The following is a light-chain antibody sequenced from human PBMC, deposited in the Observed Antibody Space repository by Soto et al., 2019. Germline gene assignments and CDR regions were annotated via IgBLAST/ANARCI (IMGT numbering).Light chain of an antibody. CDR1: QDISNY. Sequence: DIQMTQSQSSLSASVGDRVTITCQASQDISNYLNWYQQKPGKAPKLLIYDASNLETGVPSRFSGSGSGTDFTFTISSLQPEDIATYYCQQYDNLLTFGQGTRLEIK. CDR2: DAS. J-gene: IGKJ5*01. CDR3: QQYDNLLT. V-gene: IGKV1-33*01.